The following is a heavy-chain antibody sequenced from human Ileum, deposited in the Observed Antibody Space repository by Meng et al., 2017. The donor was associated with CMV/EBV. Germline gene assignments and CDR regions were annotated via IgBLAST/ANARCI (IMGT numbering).Heavy chain of an antibody. CDR1: SYTFSSFG. D-gene: IGHD2-2*01. CDR3: ARRNCDSTTCYIDY. Sequence: KNSSYTFSSFGNSWVRQAPGQGLEWMGWISSYNGNTNYAQNFQGKVIMTRDTSTRTSYMELGSLRSDDTAVYYCARRNCDSTTCYIDYWGQGTLVTVSS. CDR2: ISSYNGNT. J-gene: IGHJ4*02. V-gene: IGHV1-18*01.